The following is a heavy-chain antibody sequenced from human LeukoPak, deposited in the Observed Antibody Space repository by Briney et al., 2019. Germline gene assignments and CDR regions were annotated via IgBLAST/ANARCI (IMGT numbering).Heavy chain of an antibody. V-gene: IGHV4-30-4*08. Sequence: SETLSLTCNVSGGSINTANYYWTWIRQPPWKGLEWIGYISYSGTPYYNPSLNSRVTISLDTSKNQFSLILNSVTAADTAMYYCARHRYGDFEDYWGQGTLVTVSS. CDR3: ARHRYGDFEDY. J-gene: IGHJ4*02. D-gene: IGHD4-17*01. CDR2: ISYSGTP. CDR1: GGSINTANYY.